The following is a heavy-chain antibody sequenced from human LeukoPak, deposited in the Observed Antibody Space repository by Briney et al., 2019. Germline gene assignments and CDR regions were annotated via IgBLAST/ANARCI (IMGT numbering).Heavy chain of an antibody. CDR2: IYSGGST. CDR1: GFTVSRNY. J-gene: IGHJ4*02. CDR3: ARDGSSGWSGIDY. D-gene: IGHD6-19*01. V-gene: IGHV3-66*02. Sequence: PGGSLRLSCAASGFTVSRNYMSWVRQAPGKGLEWVSVIYSGGSTYYADSVKGRFTISRDNVKNTLYLQMSSLRVEDTAVYYCARDGSSGWSGIDYWGQGTLVTVSS.